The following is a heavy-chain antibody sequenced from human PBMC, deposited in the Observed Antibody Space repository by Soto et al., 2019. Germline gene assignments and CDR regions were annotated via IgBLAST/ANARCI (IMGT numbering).Heavy chain of an antibody. D-gene: IGHD3-3*01. V-gene: IGHV3-9*01. CDR1: GFTFSSYA. J-gene: IGHJ4*02. CDR3: AKGTEYGVVLMSAFHF. CDR2: ITWNSGGK. Sequence: PGGSLRLSCAASGFTFSSYAMSWVRQAPGKGLEWVSGITWNSGGKFYADSVKVRFTISRDNAKNSLYLQMNSLRVEDTALYFCAKGTEYGVVLMSAFHFLGQGTLVTVSS.